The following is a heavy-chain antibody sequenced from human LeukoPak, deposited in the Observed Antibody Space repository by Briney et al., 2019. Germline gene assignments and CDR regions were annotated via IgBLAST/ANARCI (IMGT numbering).Heavy chain of an antibody. CDR1: GFTFSSYA. J-gene: IGHJ4*02. CDR2: ISGSGSGT. Sequence: GGSLRLSCAASGFTFSSYAMSWVRQAPGRGLEWVSAISGSGSGTYYAHSVKGRFTISRDNSKNTLYLQMSSLTAEDTAVYYCAKDLAGTVTTFWDYWGQGTLVTVSS. V-gene: IGHV3-23*01. CDR3: AKDLAGTVTTFWDY. D-gene: IGHD4-17*01.